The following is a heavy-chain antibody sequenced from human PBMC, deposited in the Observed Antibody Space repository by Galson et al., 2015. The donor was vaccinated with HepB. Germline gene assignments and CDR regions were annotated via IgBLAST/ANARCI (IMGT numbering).Heavy chain of an antibody. CDR3: ARADPDCSGGSCYGFDY. CDR2: IYYSGST. V-gene: IGHV4-59*01. CDR1: GGSISSYY. D-gene: IGHD2-15*01. Sequence: ETLSLTCTVSGGSISSYYWSWIRQPPGKGLEWIGYIYYSGSTNYNPSLKSRVTISVDTSKNQFSLKLSSVTAADTAVYYCARADPDCSGGSCYGFDYWGQGTLVTVSS. J-gene: IGHJ4*02.